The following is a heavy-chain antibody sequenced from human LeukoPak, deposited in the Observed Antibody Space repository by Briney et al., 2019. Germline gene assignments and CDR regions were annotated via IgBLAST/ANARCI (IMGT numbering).Heavy chain of an antibody. J-gene: IGHJ4*02. D-gene: IGHD6-19*01. CDR3: ARDTYNSGWCSDY. CDR1: GYTFTSYG. CDR2: ISTYNGNT. V-gene: IGHV1-18*01. Sequence: ASVKVSCKTSGYTFTSYGISWVRLAPGHGLEWMGWISTYNGNTNYAQNLQGRIIMTTDTSTSTAYMELRSLRSDDTAVYYCARDTYNSGWCSDYWGQGTLVTVSS.